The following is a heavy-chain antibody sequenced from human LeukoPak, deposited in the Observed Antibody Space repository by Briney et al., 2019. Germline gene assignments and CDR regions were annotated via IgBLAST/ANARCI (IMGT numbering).Heavy chain of an antibody. CDR3: ARANTYYYGSGIIDY. D-gene: IGHD3-10*01. CDR2: IYHSGST. V-gene: IGHV4-39*07. Sequence: SETLSLTCTVSGGSISSSSYYWGWIRQPPGKGLEWIGSIYHSGSTYYNPSLKSRVTISVDTSKNQFSLKLSSVTAADTAVYYCARANTYYYGSGIIDYWGQGTLVTVSS. CDR1: GGSISSSSYY. J-gene: IGHJ4*02.